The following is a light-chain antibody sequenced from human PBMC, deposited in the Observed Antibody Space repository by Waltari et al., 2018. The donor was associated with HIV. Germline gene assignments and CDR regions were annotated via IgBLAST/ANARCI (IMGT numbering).Light chain of an antibody. V-gene: IGKV1-12*01. Sequence: DIQMTQSPSSISASVGDSVTITCRASQDIRTNLAWYQFRVGRPPRLLVYGASSLHTGVPSRFRGSGSGTDFTLTITSLQPEDFATFYCQQPNTFPPTFGQGTKVGIK. CDR3: QQPNTFPPT. CDR1: QDIRTN. J-gene: IGKJ1*01. CDR2: GAS.